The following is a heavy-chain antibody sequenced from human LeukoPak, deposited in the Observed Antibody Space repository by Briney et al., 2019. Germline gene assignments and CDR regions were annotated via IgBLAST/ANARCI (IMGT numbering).Heavy chain of an antibody. CDR2: IKQDGSEK. D-gene: IGHD2-21*02. CDR3: ARVPGYCGGDCYFDY. CDR1: GFTFSSYW. J-gene: IGHJ4*02. Sequence: GGSLRLSCAACGFTFSSYWMSWVRQAPGEGLKWVANIKQDGSEKYYVDSVKGRFTISRDNAKNSLYLQMNSLRAEDTAVYYCARVPGYCGGDCYFDYWGQGTLVTVSS. V-gene: IGHV3-7*01.